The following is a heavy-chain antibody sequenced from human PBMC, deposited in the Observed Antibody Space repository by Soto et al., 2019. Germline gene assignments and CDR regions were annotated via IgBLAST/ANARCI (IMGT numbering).Heavy chain of an antibody. CDR2: IGTAGYT. CDR3: ARGRIAAAVDY. V-gene: IGHV3-13*01. CDR1: GFTFSSYD. D-gene: IGHD6-13*01. J-gene: IGHJ4*02. Sequence: GGSLRLSCAASGFTFSSYDMHWVRQATGKGLEWVSAIGTAGYTYYPGSVKGRFTISRENAKNSLYLQMNSLRAGDTAVYYCARGRIAAAVDYWGQGTLVTVSS.